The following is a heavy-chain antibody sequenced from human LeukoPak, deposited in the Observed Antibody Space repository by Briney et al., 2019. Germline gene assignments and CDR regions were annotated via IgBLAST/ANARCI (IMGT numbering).Heavy chain of an antibody. CDR3: GAGRQYVGAFDV. J-gene: IGHJ3*01. Sequence: PGGSLRLSCAASGFTFSSYEMYWVRQAPGKGLEWAAYISNSGSIIKYADSVKGRFTIPRDNAKKSLYLEINNLRTDDTAVYYCGAGRQYVGAFDVWGQGTLVTVSS. V-gene: IGHV3-48*03. CDR2: ISNSGSII. CDR1: GFTFSSYE. D-gene: IGHD3-16*01.